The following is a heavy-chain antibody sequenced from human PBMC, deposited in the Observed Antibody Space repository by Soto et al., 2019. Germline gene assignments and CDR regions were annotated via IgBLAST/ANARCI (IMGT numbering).Heavy chain of an antibody. Sequence: PSETLSLTCTVSGGSISSYYWSWIRQPPGKGLEWIGYIYYSGSTTYNPSLKSRVTISVDTSKYQFPLKRSSVTAAATAVYYCARAGLDGATTPKYYYYGMDVWGQRTTVTVSS. J-gene: IGHJ6*02. CDR2: IYYSGST. CDR1: GGSISSYY. D-gene: IGHD1-26*01. CDR3: ARAGLDGATTPKYYYYGMDV. V-gene: IGHV4-59*01.